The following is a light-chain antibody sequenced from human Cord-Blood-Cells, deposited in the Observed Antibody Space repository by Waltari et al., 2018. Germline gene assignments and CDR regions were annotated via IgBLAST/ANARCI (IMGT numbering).Light chain of an antibody. CDR3: QQSYSTPRT. CDR2: AAS. CDR1: QSISSY. J-gene: IGKJ1*01. Sequence: DIQFTESPSSMSAPVGDRVTITCRASQSISSYLNWYQQKPGKAPKLLIYAASSLQSGVPSRFSGSGSGTDFTLTISSLQPEDFATYYCQQSYSTPRTFGQGTKVEIK. V-gene: IGKV1-39*01.